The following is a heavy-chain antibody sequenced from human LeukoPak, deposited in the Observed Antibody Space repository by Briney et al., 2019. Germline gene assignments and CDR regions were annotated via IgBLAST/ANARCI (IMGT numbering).Heavy chain of an antibody. J-gene: IGHJ4*02. Sequence: GGSLRLSCAASGFTFSSYSMNWVRQAPGKGLEWVSTISGSSDYIYYADSVKGRFTISRDNAKNSLYLQMNSLRAEDTAVYYCARGSRSAPQSYWDQGTLVTVSS. CDR1: GFTFSSYS. D-gene: IGHD6-6*01. V-gene: IGHV3-21*01. CDR3: ARGSRSAPQSY. CDR2: ISGSSDYI.